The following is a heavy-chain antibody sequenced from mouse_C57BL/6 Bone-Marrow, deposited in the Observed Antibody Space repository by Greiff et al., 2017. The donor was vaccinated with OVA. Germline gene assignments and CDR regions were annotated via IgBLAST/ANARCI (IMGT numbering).Heavy chain of an antibody. CDR3: ARDYYGSPRD. CDR1: GYAFTNYL. D-gene: IGHD1-1*01. J-gene: IGHJ3*01. CDR2: INPGSGGT. V-gene: IGHV1-54*01. Sequence: QVQLQQSGAELVRPGTSVKVSCKASGYAFTNYLIEWVKQRPGQGLEWIGVINPGSGGTNYNEKFKGKATLTADKSSSTAYMQLSSLTSEDSAVYFYARDYYGSPRDWGQGTLVTVSA.